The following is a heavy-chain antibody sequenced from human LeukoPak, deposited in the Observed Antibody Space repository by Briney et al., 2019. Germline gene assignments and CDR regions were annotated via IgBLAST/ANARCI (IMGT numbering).Heavy chain of an antibody. V-gene: IGHV4-30-4*08. CDR3: ASSTVPAAIPYFDY. D-gene: IGHD2-2*02. Sequence: SQTLSLTCTVSGGSISSGDYYWSWIRQPPGKGLEWIEYIYYSGSTYYNPSLKSRVTISVDTSKNQFSLKLSSVTAADTAVYYCASSTVPAAIPYFDYWGQGTLVTVSS. CDR2: IYYSGST. CDR1: GGSISSGDYY. J-gene: IGHJ4*02.